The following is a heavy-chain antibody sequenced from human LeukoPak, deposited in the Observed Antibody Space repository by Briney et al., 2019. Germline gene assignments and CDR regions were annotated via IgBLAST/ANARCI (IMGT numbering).Heavy chain of an antibody. V-gene: IGHV4-59*01. CDR1: GGSISSYY. J-gene: IGHJ5*02. CDR3: ARVMRAVAGKVVWFDP. Sequence: PSETLSLTCIVSGGSISSYYWSWIRQPPGKGLEWIGYIYYSGSTNYNPSLKSRVTISVDTSKNQFSLKLSSVTAADTAVYYCARVMRAVAGKVVWFDPWGQGTLVTVSS. D-gene: IGHD6-19*01. CDR2: IYYSGST.